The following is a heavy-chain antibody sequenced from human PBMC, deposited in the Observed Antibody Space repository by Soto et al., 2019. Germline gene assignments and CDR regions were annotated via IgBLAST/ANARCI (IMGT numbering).Heavy chain of an antibody. CDR1: GGSISSSSYY. J-gene: IGHJ6*02. CDR3: ARQAEDDYVWGSYRYEHYYYYGMDV. V-gene: IGHV4-39*01. Sequence: SLTCTVSGGSISSSSYYWGWIRQPPGKGLEWIGRIYYSGSTYYNPSLKSRVTISVDTSKNQFSLKLSSVTAADTAVYYCARQAEDDYVWGSYRYEHYYYYGMDVWGQGTTVTVSS. CDR2: IYYSGST. D-gene: IGHD3-16*02.